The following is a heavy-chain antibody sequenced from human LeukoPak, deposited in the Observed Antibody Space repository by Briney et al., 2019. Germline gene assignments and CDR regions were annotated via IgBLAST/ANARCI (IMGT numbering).Heavy chain of an antibody. CDR1: GYTFTSYY. D-gene: IGHD3-10*01. V-gene: IGHV1-46*01. J-gene: IGHJ3*02. CDR2: INPSGGST. Sequence: ASVKVSCKASGYTFTSYYMHWVRQAPGQGLEWMGIINPSGGSTSYAQKFQGRVTMTRDTSTSTVYMELSSLRSEDTAAYYCARDPVLPNGESNLGAFDIWGQGTMVTVSS. CDR3: ARDPVLPNGESNLGAFDI.